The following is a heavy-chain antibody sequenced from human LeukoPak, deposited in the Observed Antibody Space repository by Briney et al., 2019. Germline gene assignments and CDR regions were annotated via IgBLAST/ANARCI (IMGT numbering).Heavy chain of an antibody. Sequence: ASVKVSCKASGYTFTSYAMNWVRQAPGQGLEWMGWINTNTGNPTYAQGFTGRFVFSLDTSVSTAYLQISSLKAEDTAVYDCARGAQLRSETHWFDPWGQGTLVTVSS. J-gene: IGHJ5*02. CDR3: ARGAQLRSETHWFDP. CDR1: GYTFTSYA. D-gene: IGHD5-12*01. V-gene: IGHV7-4-1*02. CDR2: INTNTGNP.